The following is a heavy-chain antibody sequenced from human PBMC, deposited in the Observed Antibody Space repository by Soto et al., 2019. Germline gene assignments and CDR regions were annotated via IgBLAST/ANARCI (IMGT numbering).Heavy chain of an antibody. Sequence: SETLSLTCTVSGGSISSGGYYWSWIRQHPGKGLEWIGYIYYSGSTYYNPSLKSRVTISVDTSKNQFSLKLSSVTAADTAVYYCAREGLQRFDYWGQGTLVTVSS. D-gene: IGHD2-15*01. CDR2: IYYSGST. CDR3: AREGLQRFDY. J-gene: IGHJ4*02. V-gene: IGHV4-31*03. CDR1: GGSISSGGYY.